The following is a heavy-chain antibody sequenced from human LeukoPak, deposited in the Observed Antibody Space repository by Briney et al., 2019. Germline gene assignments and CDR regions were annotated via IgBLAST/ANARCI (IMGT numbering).Heavy chain of an antibody. CDR1: GDSVSSNMVA. Sequence: SQTLSLTCAISGDSVSSNMVAWSWIRQSPSRGLEWLGRTYYRSRWYNNYAVSLKSRITINPDTSKNQFSLQLNSVTPEDTAVYYCTRETINYFDYWGQGTLVTVSS. D-gene: IGHD4/OR15-4a*01. V-gene: IGHV6-1*01. CDR2: TYYRSRWYN. CDR3: TRETINYFDY. J-gene: IGHJ4*02.